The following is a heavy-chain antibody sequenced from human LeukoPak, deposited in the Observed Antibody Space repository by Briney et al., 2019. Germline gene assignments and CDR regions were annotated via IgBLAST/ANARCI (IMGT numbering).Heavy chain of an antibody. CDR3: AKLAFGHSRNWYYFDY. CDR1: GFSFTING. CDR2: IEYEGSNK. D-gene: IGHD6-13*01. Sequence: ALRDSCVDPGFSFTINGMCCVREAPGQGLRRGAVIEYEGSNKYYEGSVKGRFTNFRDNSKSTLYLQMNSLRAEDTAVYCCAKLAFGHSRNWYYFDYWGKATLVTVSS. V-gene: IGHV3-30*18. J-gene: IGHJ4*02.